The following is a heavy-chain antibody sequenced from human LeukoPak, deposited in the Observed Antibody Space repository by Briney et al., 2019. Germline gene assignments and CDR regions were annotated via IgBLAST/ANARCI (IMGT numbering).Heavy chain of an antibody. CDR3: ARGKRITMIVVVPFDY. D-gene: IGHD3-22*01. J-gene: IGHJ4*02. Sequence: ASVKVSCKASGYTFTSFDMNWVRQATGQGLEWMGWMNPNSGNTGYAQKFQGRVTMTRNTSISTAYMELSSLRSEDTAVYYCARGKRITMIVVVPFDYWGQGTLVTVSS. CDR1: GYTFTSFD. V-gene: IGHV1-8*01. CDR2: MNPNSGNT.